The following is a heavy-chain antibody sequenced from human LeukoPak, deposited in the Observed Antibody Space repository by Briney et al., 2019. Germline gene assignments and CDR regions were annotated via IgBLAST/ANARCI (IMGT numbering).Heavy chain of an antibody. D-gene: IGHD3-3*01. CDR3: ARGPAMYYDFWSGYKDTEYFQH. CDR2: IIPIFGTA. Sequence: ASVKVSCKASGGTLSSYAISWVRQAPGQGLEWMGGIIPIFGTANYAQKFQGRVTITTDESTSTAYMELSSLRSEDTAVYYCARGPAMYYDFWSGYKDTEYFQHWGQGTLVTVSS. CDR1: GGTLSSYA. V-gene: IGHV1-69*05. J-gene: IGHJ1*01.